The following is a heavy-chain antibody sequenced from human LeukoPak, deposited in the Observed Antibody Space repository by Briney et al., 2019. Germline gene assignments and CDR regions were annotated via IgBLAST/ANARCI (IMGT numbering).Heavy chain of an antibody. V-gene: IGHV4-30-4*08. CDR3: ARGGRGSTIFGVVIESSYYMDV. CDR2: IYYSGST. D-gene: IGHD3-3*01. Sequence: SWIRQPPGKGLEWIGYIYYSGSTYYNPSLKSRVTISVDTSKNQFSLKLSSVTAADTAVYYCARGGRGSTIFGVVIESSYYMDVWGKGTTVTVSS. J-gene: IGHJ6*03.